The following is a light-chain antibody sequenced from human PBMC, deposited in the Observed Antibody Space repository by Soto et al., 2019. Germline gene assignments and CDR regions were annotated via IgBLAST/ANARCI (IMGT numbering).Light chain of an antibody. CDR2: AAS. CDR3: QKSSSTPPWT. V-gene: IGKV1-39*01. CDR1: QSISSY. Sequence: DIQMTQSPSSLSASVGDRVTITCRASQSISSYLNWYQQKPWKAPRLLIYAASSLQSGVPSRFSGSGSGTDFALTISSLQPEDFATYYCQKSSSTPPWTFGPGTKVEIK. J-gene: IGKJ1*01.